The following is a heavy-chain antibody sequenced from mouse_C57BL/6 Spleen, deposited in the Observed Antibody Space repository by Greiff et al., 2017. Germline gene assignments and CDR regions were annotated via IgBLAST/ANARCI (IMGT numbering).Heavy chain of an antibody. Sequence: VQLQQSGPELVKPGASVKISCKASGYSFTGYYMNWVKQSPEKSLEWIGEINPSTDGTTYNQKFKAKATLTVDKSSSTAYMQLKSLTSEDSAVYYCARWSLGQVDYAMDYWGQGTSVTVSS. CDR2: INPSTDGT. D-gene: IGHD3-3*01. V-gene: IGHV1-42*01. CDR1: GYSFTGYY. CDR3: ARWSLGQVDYAMDY. J-gene: IGHJ4*01.